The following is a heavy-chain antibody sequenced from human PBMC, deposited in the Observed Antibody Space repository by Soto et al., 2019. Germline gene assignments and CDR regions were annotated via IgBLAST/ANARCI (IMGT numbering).Heavy chain of an antibody. J-gene: IGHJ4*02. D-gene: IGHD6-19*01. V-gene: IGHV4-34*01. CDR3: ARGKHSSGWYGFDY. CDR1: GGSFSGYY. CDR2: INHSGST. Sequence: KPSETLSLTCAVYGGSFSGYYWSWIRQPPGKGLEWIGEINHSGSTNYNPSLKSRVTISVDTSKNQFSLKLSSVTAADTAVYYCARGKHSSGWYGFDYWGQGTLVTVSS.